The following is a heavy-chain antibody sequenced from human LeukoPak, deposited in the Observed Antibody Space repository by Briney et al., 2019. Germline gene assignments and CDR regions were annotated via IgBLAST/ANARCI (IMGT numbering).Heavy chain of an antibody. CDR3: TTVERWLLRSSPY. Sequence: GGSLRLSCAASGFTFSNAWMTWVRQAPGKGLEWVGRIKTKIDGETTDYAAPVEGRFTISRDDSKNMLYLQMNSLKTDDTAVYYCTTVERWLLRSSPYWGQGTLVTVSS. V-gene: IGHV3-15*01. J-gene: IGHJ4*02. CDR1: GFTFSNAW. CDR2: IKTKIDGETT. D-gene: IGHD5-24*01.